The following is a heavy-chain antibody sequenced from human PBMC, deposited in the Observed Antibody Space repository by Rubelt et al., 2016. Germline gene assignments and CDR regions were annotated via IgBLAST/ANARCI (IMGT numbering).Heavy chain of an antibody. D-gene: IGHD6-19*01. CDR3: ARDGPEQWLVPEFDY. J-gene: IGHJ4*02. Sequence: QVQLVQSGAEVKKPGSSVKVSCKASGGTFSSYAISWVRQAPGQGLEWMGRIIPILGIANYAQKSQGRVTITADKSTSTAYMELSSLRSEDTAVYYCARDGPEQWLVPEFDYWGQGTLVTVSS. V-gene: IGHV1-69*04. CDR2: IIPILGIA. CDR1: GGTFSSYA.